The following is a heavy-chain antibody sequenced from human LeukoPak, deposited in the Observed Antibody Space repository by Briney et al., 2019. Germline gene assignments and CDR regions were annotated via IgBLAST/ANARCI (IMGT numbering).Heavy chain of an antibody. CDR3: ATTGYSSTWTMNY. Sequence: GGSLRLSCAASGFTFNSYGMHWVRQAPGKGLEWVAVIWSDGSNIYYADSVKDRFTISRDNSKNTLSLQMNSLRAEDTAVYYCATTGYSSTWTMNYWGQGTLVTVSS. CDR2: IWSDGSNI. V-gene: IGHV3-33*01. J-gene: IGHJ4*02. D-gene: IGHD6-13*01. CDR1: GFTFNSYG.